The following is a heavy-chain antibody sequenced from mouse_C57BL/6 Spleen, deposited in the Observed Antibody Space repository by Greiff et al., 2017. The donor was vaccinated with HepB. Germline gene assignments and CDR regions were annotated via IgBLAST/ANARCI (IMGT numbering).Heavy chain of an antibody. J-gene: IGHJ4*01. CDR1: GFTFSDYG. Sequence: DVKLVESGGGLVKPGGSLKLSCAASGFTFSDYGMHWVRQAPEKGLEWVAYISSGSSTIYYADTVKGRFTISRDNAKNTLFLQMTSLRSEDTAMYYCARPDYSNYVGDYWGQGTSVTVSS. V-gene: IGHV5-17*01. D-gene: IGHD2-5*01. CDR3: ARPDYSNYVGDY. CDR2: ISSGSSTI.